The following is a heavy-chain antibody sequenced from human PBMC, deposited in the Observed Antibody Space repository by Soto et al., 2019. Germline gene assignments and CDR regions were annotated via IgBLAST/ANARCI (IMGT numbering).Heavy chain of an antibody. J-gene: IGHJ4*02. Sequence: PGGALRRSCAASGFTFSDYYMSWIRQAPGKGLEWVSYISSSSTYTNYADSVKGRFTISRDNAKNSLYLQMNSLRAEDTAVYYCARGSRRDSYYFEYWGQGALVTVSS. CDR2: ISSSSTYT. CDR3: ARGSRRDSYYFEY. CDR1: GFTFSDYY. D-gene: IGHD5-18*01. V-gene: IGHV3-11*06.